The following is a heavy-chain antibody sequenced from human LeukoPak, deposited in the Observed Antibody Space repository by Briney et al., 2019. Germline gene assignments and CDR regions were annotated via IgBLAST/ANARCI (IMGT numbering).Heavy chain of an antibody. V-gene: IGHV3-23*01. J-gene: IGHJ4*02. CDR3: AKGVHSGYDYGNY. D-gene: IGHD5-12*01. Sequence: PGGSLRPSCAASGFTFSSYAMSWVRQAPGKGLEWVSAISGSGGSTYYADSVKGRFTFSRDNSKNTLYLQMNSLRAEDTAVYYCAKGVHSGYDYGNYWGQGTLVTVSS. CDR1: GFTFSSYA. CDR2: ISGSGGST.